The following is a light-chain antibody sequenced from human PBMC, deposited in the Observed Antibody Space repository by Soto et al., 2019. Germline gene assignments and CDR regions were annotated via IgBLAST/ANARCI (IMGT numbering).Light chain of an antibody. V-gene: IGKV1-5*01. CDR1: QNIRSR. J-gene: IGKJ1*01. Sequence: DSQVSRAPSTLTAWVGASRTIAFRASQNIRSRLAWFQQKPGKAPKLLIYDASSLESGVPQRFSGSGSGTEFTRTMCSLQTDDFSTNYCEQYPSYWTYGEGTKVDIK. CDR3: EQYPSYWT. CDR2: DAS.